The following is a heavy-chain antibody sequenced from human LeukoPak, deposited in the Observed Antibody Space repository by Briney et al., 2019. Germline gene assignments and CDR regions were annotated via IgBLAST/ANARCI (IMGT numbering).Heavy chain of an antibody. J-gene: IGHJ3*02. CDR3: ASPYYYGSGSYNLGAFDI. V-gene: IGHV3-66*01. CDR2: IYSGGST. CDR1: GFTVSSNY. D-gene: IGHD3-10*01. Sequence: GGSLRLSRAASGFTVSSNYMSWVRQAPGKGLEWVSVIYSGGSTYYADSAKGRFTISRDNSKNTLYLQMNSLRAEDTAVYYCASPYYYGSGSYNLGAFDIWGQGTMVTVSS.